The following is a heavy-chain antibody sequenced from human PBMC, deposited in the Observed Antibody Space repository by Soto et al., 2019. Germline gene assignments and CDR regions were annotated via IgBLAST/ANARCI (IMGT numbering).Heavy chain of an antibody. D-gene: IGHD3-22*01. J-gene: IGHJ4*02. CDR3: ANGYYDSSGGGLLYF. CDR1: GFTFRRYA. Sequence: GGSFGLSSAASGFTFRRYAMSWVRQAPGKGLEWVSAISGSGGSTYYADSVKGRFTISRDNSTNTLSLQMTSRRAAHTAVYYCANGYYDSSGGGLLYFGGRGT. V-gene: IGHV3-23*01. CDR2: ISGSGGST.